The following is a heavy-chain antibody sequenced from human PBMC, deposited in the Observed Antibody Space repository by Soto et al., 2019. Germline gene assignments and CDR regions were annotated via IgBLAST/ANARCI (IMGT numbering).Heavy chain of an antibody. CDR3: ASRIDSNRYYYGMDV. V-gene: IGHV5-51*01. CDR2: IYPGDSDT. D-gene: IGHD4-4*01. CDR1: GYSFTSYW. J-gene: IGHJ6*02. Sequence: GEYLKISCKGSGYSFTSYWIGWVRQMPGKGLEWMGIIYPGDSDTRYSPSFQGQVTISADKSISTAYLQWSSLKASDTAMYYCASRIDSNRYYYGMDVWGQGTTVTVSS.